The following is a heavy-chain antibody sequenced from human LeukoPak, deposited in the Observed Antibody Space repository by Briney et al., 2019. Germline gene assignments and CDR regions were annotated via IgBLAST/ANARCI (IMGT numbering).Heavy chain of an antibody. D-gene: IGHD6-13*01. CDR1: GDSVSTDSAG. J-gene: IGHJ4*02. Sequence: SQTLSLTCAISGDSVSTDSAGWNWIRQSPSRGLEWLGRTYYRSKWYNDYAVSVKSRITINPDTSKNQFSLHLNSVTPEDTAVYYCTRAGTWYDFDYWGQGTLVTVSS. CDR2: TYYRSKWYN. V-gene: IGHV6-1*01. CDR3: TRAGTWYDFDY.